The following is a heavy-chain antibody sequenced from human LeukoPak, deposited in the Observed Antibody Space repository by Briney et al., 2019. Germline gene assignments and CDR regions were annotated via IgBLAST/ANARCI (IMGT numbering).Heavy chain of an antibody. D-gene: IGHD2-15*01. CDR2: INAGNGDT. CDR3: ARGTGCTGGSCSYYGMDV. V-gene: IGHV1-3*01. Sequence: ASVKVSCKGSGYTFSSYAMHWVCQAPGQRLEWMGWINAGNGDTKYSQKFQGRVTITRDTSATTAYMELSSLRSEDTAVYYCARGTGCTGGSCSYYGMDVWGQGTTVTVSS. CDR1: GYTFSSYA. J-gene: IGHJ6*02.